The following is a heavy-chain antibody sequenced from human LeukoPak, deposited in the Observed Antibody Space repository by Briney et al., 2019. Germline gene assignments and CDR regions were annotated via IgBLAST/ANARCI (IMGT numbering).Heavy chain of an antibody. V-gene: IGHV5-51*01. D-gene: IGHD5-18*01. J-gene: IGHJ5*02. CDR2: IYPGDSDS. CDR3: ARHLRLWQNWFDP. Sequence: GESLKISCKGSGYSFTNYWIGWVRQMPGKGPEWMGIIYPGDSDSRYSPSFQGQVTISADKSISTAYLQWSSLKASDTAMYYCARHLRLWQNWFDPWGQGTLVTVSS. CDR1: GYSFTNYW.